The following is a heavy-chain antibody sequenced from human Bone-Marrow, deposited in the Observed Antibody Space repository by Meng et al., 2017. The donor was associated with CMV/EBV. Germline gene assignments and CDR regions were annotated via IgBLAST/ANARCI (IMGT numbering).Heavy chain of an antibody. Sequence: SLSSVGYSCSFIRPHPGKGLAWIGYIYYSGSTYYPPSLKSRVTISVDTSKNQFSLKLSSVTAADTAVYYCAKGPDYYGSGSFFDYWGQGTLVTVSS. J-gene: IGHJ4*02. CDR1: SLSSVGYS. CDR3: AKGPDYYGSGSFFDY. V-gene: IGHV4-31*02. D-gene: IGHD3-10*01. CDR2: IYYSGST.